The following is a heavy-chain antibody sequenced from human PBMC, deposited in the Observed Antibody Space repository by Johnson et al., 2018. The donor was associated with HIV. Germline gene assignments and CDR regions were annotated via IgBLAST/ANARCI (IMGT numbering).Heavy chain of an antibody. J-gene: IGHJ3*02. CDR3: AREHCGGGDLGSDVFDI. V-gene: IGHV3-20*04. Sequence: VQLVESGGGVVRPGGSLRLSCAASGFIFDDYGMSWVRQAPGKGLEWVSGINWNGGNTGYADSVKGRFTISRDNAKNSLYLQMNNLRAEDTALYYCAREHCGGGDLGSDVFDIWGQGTMVTVSS. CDR1: GFIFDDYG. D-gene: IGHD2-21*02. CDR2: INWNGGNT.